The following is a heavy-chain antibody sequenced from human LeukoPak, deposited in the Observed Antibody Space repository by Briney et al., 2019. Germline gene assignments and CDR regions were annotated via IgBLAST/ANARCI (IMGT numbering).Heavy chain of an antibody. J-gene: IGHJ4*02. D-gene: IGHD1-26*01. V-gene: IGHV1-18*01. CDR1: GYTFTSYG. CDR2: ISAYNGNT. CDR3: ARDDRWDSKSYFDY. Sequence: ASVKVSCKASGYTFTSYGISWVRQAPGQGLEWMGWISAYNGNTNYAQKLQGRVTMTTDTSTSTAYMELRSLRSDDTAVYYCARDDRWDSKSYFDYWGQGTLVTVSS.